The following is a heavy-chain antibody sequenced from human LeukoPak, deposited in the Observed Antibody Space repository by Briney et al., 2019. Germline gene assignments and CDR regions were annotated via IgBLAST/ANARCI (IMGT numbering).Heavy chain of an antibody. CDR1: GFTFSSYS. CDR3: ARAAPHCGGDCYSSPFDY. D-gene: IGHD2-21*02. J-gene: IGHJ4*02. Sequence: GGSLRLSCAASGFTFSSYSMNWVRQAPGKGLEWVSSISSSSSYIYYADSVKGRFTISRDNAKNSLYLQMNSLRAEDTAVYYCARAAPHCGGDCYSSPFDYWGQGTLVTVSS. CDR2: ISSSSSYI. V-gene: IGHV3-21*01.